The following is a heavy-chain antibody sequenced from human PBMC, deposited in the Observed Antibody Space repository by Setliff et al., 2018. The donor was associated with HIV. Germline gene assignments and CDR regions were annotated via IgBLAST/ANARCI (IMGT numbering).Heavy chain of an antibody. J-gene: IGHJ3*02. D-gene: IGHD2-15*01. V-gene: IGHV1-18*01. CDR1: GYTFTNYG. Sequence: ASVKVSCKASGYTFTNYGISWVRQAPGQGLEWVGWISAYNGNTNYAQKLQGRVTMTTDTSTCTAFMELRSLKSDDTAVYDCARDRLTAGKYCSDSRCDDAFDIWGQGTMVTVS. CDR2: ISAYNGNT. CDR3: ARDRLTAGKYCSDSRCDDAFDI.